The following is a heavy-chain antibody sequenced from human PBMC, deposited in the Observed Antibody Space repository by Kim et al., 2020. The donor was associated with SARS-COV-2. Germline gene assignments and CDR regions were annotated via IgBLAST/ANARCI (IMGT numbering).Heavy chain of an antibody. D-gene: IGHD6-19*01. CDR1: GASITNYY. J-gene: IGHJ4*02. CDR2: IFYSGST. V-gene: IGHV4-59*01. CDR3: ARTPLYSSGWYPDY. Sequence: SETLSLTCTVSGASITNYYWSWIRQPPGKGLEWIGHIFYSGSTNYNPSLKSPVTISVDTSKNQFSVKLSSVTAADTAVYYCARTPLYSSGWYPDYWGQGT.